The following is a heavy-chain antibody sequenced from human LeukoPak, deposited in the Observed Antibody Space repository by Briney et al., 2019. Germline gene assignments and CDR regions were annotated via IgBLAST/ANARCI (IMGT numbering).Heavy chain of an antibody. J-gene: IGHJ4*02. V-gene: IGHV3-23*01. CDR3: ATPPLTGNGWYIAF. CDR2: ISGSGGST. CDR1: GFTFSNYA. D-gene: IGHD6-19*01. Sequence: GGSLRLSCAAPGFTFSNYAMGWVRQPPGKGLEWVSAISGSGGSTYYADSVKGRFTISRDNSKNTLYLQMNSLRAEDTALYYCATPPLTGNGWYIAFRGQGALVTVSS.